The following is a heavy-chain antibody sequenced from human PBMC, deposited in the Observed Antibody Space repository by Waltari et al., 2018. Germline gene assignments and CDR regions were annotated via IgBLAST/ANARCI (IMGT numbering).Heavy chain of an antibody. CDR1: GYTFTSYA. CDR2: INAGNGNT. J-gene: IGHJ4*02. D-gene: IGHD2-2*01. V-gene: IGHV1-3*01. Sequence: QVQLVQSGAEVKKPGASVKVSCKASGYTFTSYAMHWVRQAPGQRLEWMGWINAGNGNTKYSQKFQGRVTITSDTSASTAYMELSSLRSEDTAVYYCARDQEMAVYCSSTSCYGGFDYWGQGTLVTVSS. CDR3: ARDQEMAVYCSSTSCYGGFDY.